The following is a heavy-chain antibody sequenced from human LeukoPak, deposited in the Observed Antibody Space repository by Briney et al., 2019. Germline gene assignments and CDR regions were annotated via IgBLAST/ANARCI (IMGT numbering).Heavy chain of an antibody. Sequence: GGSLRLSCAASGFTFSNAWMSWVRQAPGKGLEWVGRIKSKTDGGTTDYAAPVKGRFTISRDDSKNTLYPQMNSLKTEDTAVYYCTTGQGGTTPTYYYYGMDVWGQGTTVTVSS. V-gene: IGHV3-15*01. J-gene: IGHJ6*02. D-gene: IGHD1-7*01. CDR3: TTGQGGTTPTYYYYGMDV. CDR2: IKSKTDGGTT. CDR1: GFTFSNAW.